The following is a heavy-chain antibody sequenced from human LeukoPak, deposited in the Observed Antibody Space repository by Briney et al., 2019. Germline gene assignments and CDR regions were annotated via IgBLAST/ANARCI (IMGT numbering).Heavy chain of an antibody. J-gene: IGHJ4*02. CDR1: GFTFSSFA. CDR2: VSASGGST. V-gene: IGHV3-23*01. Sequence: GGSLRLSCAASGFTFSSFAMSWVRQPPGKGLEWVSGVSASGGSTYYADSVKGRFTISRDNSQNTLYLQMNSLRAEDTAVYYCAKGISGSYPNKPYDYWGQGALVTVSS. D-gene: IGHD1-26*01. CDR3: AKGISGSYPNKPYDY.